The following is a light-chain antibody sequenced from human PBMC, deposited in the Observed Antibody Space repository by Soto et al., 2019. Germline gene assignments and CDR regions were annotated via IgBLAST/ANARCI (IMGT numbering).Light chain of an antibody. CDR1: SSDVGSYNL. CDR3: CSYAGSSTLGV. J-gene: IGLJ1*01. Sequence: HSVLTQPASVSGSPGQSITISCTGTSSDVGSYNLVSWYQQHPGKAPKLIICESSKRPSGVSNRFSGSKSGNTASLTISGLQAEDEADYYCCSYAGSSTLGVLGTGTKVTVL. CDR2: ESS. V-gene: IGLV2-23*01.